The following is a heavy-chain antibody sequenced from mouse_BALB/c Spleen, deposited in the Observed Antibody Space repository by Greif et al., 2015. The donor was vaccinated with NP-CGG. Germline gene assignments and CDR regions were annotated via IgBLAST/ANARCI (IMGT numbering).Heavy chain of an antibody. V-gene: IGHV3-6*02. Sequence: EVKLMESGPGLVKPSQSLSLTCSVTGYSITSGYYWNWIRQFPGNKLEWMGYISYDGSNNYNPSLKNRISITRDTSKNQFFLKLNSVTTEDTATYYCASFYDGYFYYAMDYWGQGTSATVSS. D-gene: IGHD2-3*01. CDR3: ASFYDGYFYYAMDY. J-gene: IGHJ4*01. CDR1: GYSITSGYY. CDR2: ISYDGSN.